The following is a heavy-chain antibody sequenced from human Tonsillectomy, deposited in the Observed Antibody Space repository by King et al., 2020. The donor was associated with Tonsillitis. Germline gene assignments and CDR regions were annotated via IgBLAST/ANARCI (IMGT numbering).Heavy chain of an antibody. J-gene: IGHJ6*04. CDR3: ARVRGGNYYYYYGMDV. CDR1: GFTFSSYA. V-gene: IGHV3-30-3*01. Sequence: EQLVQSGGGVVQPGRSLRLSCAASGFTFSSYAMHWVRQAPGKGLEWVAVISYDGSDKYYADSVKGRFTISRDNSKNTLYLQMNSLRAEDTTVYYCARVRGGNYYYYYGMDVWGKGTTVTVSS. D-gene: IGHD4-23*01. CDR2: ISYDGSDK.